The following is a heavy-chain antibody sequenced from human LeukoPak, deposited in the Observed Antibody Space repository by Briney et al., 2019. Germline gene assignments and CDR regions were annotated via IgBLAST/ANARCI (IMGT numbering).Heavy chain of an antibody. CDR2: IYTSGST. CDR1: GGSISSYY. J-gene: IGHJ3*02. V-gene: IGHV4-4*07. Sequence: SETLSLTCTVSGGSISSYYWSWIRQPAGKGLEWIGRIYTSGSTNYNPSLKSRVTMSLDTPKNQFFLKLRSVTAADTAVYYCARHTAFTMDAFDIWGQGTMVTVSS. CDR3: ARHTAFTMDAFDI. D-gene: IGHD3-3*02.